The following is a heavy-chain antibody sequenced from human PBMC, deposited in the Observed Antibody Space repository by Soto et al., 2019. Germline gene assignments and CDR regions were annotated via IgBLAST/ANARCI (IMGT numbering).Heavy chain of an antibody. CDR3: AREFSGGGYMDV. Sequence: QVQLQESGPGLVKPSETLSLTCSVSGGSINSYHWSWIRQPPGKGLDWVGYIYSSGSTNYNPSLKSRVTISLDTSKKQFSLRLTSVTAADTAVYYCAREFSGGGYMDVWGKGTTVTVSS. CDR1: GGSINSYH. V-gene: IGHV4-59*01. D-gene: IGHD3-16*01. CDR2: IYSSGST. J-gene: IGHJ6*03.